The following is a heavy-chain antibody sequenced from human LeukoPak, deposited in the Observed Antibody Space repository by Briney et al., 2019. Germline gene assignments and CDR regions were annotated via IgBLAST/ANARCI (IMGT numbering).Heavy chain of an antibody. CDR1: GFTFNNYA. J-gene: IGHJ4*02. Sequence: PGGTLRLSCAASGFTFNNYAMSWVRQAPGKGLEGVSAISDDGGDTKYADSVKGRFTISRDNSKNTLYLQMNSLRAEETAIYYCGKDWKLDYWGQGALVTVSS. CDR3: GKDWKLDY. D-gene: IGHD1-1*01. V-gene: IGHV3-23*01. CDR2: ISDDGGDT.